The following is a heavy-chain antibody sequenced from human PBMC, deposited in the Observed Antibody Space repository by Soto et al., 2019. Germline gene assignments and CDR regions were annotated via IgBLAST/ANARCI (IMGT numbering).Heavy chain of an antibody. D-gene: IGHD1-20*01. CDR2: IIPIFGTA. CDR3: ASVTGTPGVFRAFNI. J-gene: IGHJ3*02. CDR1: GGTFSSYA. Sequence: GASVKVSCKASGGTFSSYAISWVRQAPGQGLEWMGGIIPIFGTANYAQKFQGRVTITADESTSTAYMELSSLRSEDTAVYYCASVTGTPGVFRAFNIWGQGTMVTVSS. V-gene: IGHV1-69*13.